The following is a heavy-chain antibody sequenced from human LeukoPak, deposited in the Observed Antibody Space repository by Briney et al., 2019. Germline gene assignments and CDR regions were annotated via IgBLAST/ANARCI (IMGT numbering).Heavy chain of an antibody. D-gene: IGHD6-19*01. CDR2: IYSGGTT. CDR1: GFTVSRNY. CDR3: AKYSSGSNDY. V-gene: IGHV3-53*01. Sequence: GGSLRLSCAASGFTVSRNYMSWVRQAPGKGLEWVSVIYSGGTTYYADSVKGRFTISRDNSKNTLYLQMNSLRAEDTAVYYCAKYSSGSNDYWGQGTLVTVSS. J-gene: IGHJ4*02.